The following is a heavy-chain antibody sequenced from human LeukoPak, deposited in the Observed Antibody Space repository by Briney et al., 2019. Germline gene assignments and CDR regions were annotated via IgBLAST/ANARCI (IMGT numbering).Heavy chain of an antibody. CDR3: AKLLGTATTYDS. CDR1: GFTFSGNW. Sequence: GGSLTLSCEASGFTFSGNWVSWVRQAPGKGLEWVASINPDGSQKLYVDSVKGRFTISRDNTKNSLCLQMNSLGAEDTAMYYCAKLLGTATTYDSWGQGARVTVSS. D-gene: IGHD5-24*01. J-gene: IGHJ4*02. V-gene: IGHV3-7*01. CDR2: INPDGSQK.